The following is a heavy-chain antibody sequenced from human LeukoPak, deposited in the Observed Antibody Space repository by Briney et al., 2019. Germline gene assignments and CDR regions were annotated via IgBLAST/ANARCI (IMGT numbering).Heavy chain of an antibody. D-gene: IGHD3-10*01. CDR1: GGSISSGGYY. CDR2: IDYSGST. J-gene: IGHJ4*02. V-gene: IGHV4-31*03. Sequence: SSQTLSLTCTVSGGSISSGGYYWSWIRQHPGKGLEWIGYIDYSGSTYYNPSLKSRVTISVDTSKNQFSLKLSSVTAADTAVYYCARYLNSDGSGRVDYWGQGTLVTVSS. CDR3: ARYLNSDGSGRVDY.